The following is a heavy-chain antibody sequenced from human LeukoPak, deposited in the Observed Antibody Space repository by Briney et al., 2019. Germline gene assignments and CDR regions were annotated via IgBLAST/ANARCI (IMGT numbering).Heavy chain of an antibody. D-gene: IGHD3-3*01. CDR1: GGSISSYY. CDR2: IYYSGST. CDR3: ARDESTYYDFWSGYGPWAWFDP. Sequence: PSETLSLTCTVSGGSISSYYWSWIRQPPGKGLEWIGYIYYSGSTNYNPSLKSRVTISVDTSKNQFSLKLSSVTAADTAVYYCARDESTYYDFWSGYGPWAWFDPWGQGTLVTVSS. J-gene: IGHJ5*02. V-gene: IGHV4-59*01.